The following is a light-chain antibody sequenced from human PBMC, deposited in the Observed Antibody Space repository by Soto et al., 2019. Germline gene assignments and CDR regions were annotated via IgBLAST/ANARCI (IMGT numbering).Light chain of an antibody. V-gene: IGKV3-20*01. CDR3: LQYGASVT. J-gene: IGKJ3*01. CDR1: QGVSSSY. Sequence: EIVLTQSPGTLSLSPGEGATLSCRASQGVSSSYLAWYQHKPGQAPRLLIYGASSRASGIPDRFSGSGSGTDFTLTINRLEPEDFAVYYCLQYGASVTFGPGTKVDLK. CDR2: GAS.